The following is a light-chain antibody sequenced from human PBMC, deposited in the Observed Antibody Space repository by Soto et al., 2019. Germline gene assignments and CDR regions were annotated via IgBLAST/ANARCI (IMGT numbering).Light chain of an antibody. J-gene: IGLJ2*01. CDR2: DVS. CDR1: SSDVGGYSY. Sequence: QSVLTQPASVSGSPGQSITISCTGTSSDVGGYSYVSWYQQYPGKAPKLMIYDVSNRPSGDSNRFSGSKSGNTASLTISGLRAEDEADYYCSSYTTSGTLVVFGGGTKLTVL. CDR3: SSYTTSGTLVV. V-gene: IGLV2-14*01.